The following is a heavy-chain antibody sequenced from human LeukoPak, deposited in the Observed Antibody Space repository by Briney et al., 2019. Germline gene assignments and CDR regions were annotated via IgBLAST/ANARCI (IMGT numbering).Heavy chain of an antibody. D-gene: IGHD2-15*01. CDR3: ARDLGGWYFDY. CDR1: GFTFSSYS. V-gene: IGHV3-21*01. CDR2: ISSSSSYI. Sequence: PGRSLRLSCAASGFTFSSYSMNWVRQAPGKGLEWVSSISSSSSYIYYADSVKGRFTISRDNAKNSLYLQMNSLRAEDTAMYYCARDLGGWYFDYWGQGTLVTVSS. J-gene: IGHJ4*02.